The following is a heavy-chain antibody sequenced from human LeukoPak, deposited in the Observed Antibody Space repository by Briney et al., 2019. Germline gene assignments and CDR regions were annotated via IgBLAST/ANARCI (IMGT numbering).Heavy chain of an antibody. CDR1: AFTFSSFG. CDR3: ASGEWPQDN. J-gene: IGHJ4*02. D-gene: IGHD3-3*01. Sequence: GGSLRLSCAASAFTFSSFGMHWVRQAPGKGLEWVAVIWYDGSNKYYADSVEGRFTISRDNSKNTLYLQMNRLIAEDTAIYYCASGEWPQDNWGQGTLVTVSS. V-gene: IGHV3-33*01. CDR2: IWYDGSNK.